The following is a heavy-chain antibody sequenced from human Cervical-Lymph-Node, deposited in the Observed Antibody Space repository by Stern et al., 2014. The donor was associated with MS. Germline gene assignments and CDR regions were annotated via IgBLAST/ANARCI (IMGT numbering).Heavy chain of an antibody. CDR1: GNTFSDYG. Sequence: QVQLVESGGGVVQPGRSLRLSCAASGNTFSDYGMHWVRQAPGKGLEWVAVTSPDGRQQYHADSVKGRFTISRDNSKNTLSLQMDSLRVEDTAVYYCARVSPGNRRGQASNIVLVPDVTPYYYYGMDVWGQGTTVTVSS. D-gene: IGHD2-2*01. CDR2: TSPDGRQQ. V-gene: IGHV3-30*04. J-gene: IGHJ6*02. CDR3: ARVSPGNRRGQASNIVLVPDVTPYYYYGMDV.